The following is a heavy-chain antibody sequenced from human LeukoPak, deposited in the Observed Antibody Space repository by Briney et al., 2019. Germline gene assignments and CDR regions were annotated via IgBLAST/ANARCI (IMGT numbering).Heavy chain of an antibody. CDR1: GGSFSGYY. J-gene: IGHJ5*02. V-gene: IGHV4-34*01. D-gene: IGHD3/OR15-3a*01. Sequence: PSETLSLTCAVYGGSFSGYYWSWIRQPPGKGLEWIGEINHSGSTNYNPSLKSRVTISVDTSKNQFSLKLSSVTAADTAVYYCARTGWDCLFDPWGQGTLVTVSS. CDR2: INHSGST. CDR3: ARTGWDCLFDP.